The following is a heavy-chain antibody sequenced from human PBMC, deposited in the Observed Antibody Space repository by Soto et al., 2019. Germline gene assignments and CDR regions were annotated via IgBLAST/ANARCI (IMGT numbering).Heavy chain of an antibody. CDR2: IATYNSNR. CDR1: GDTFTNFG. J-gene: IGHJ5*02. D-gene: IGHD3-10*01. Sequence: HLVQSGPEVKKPGASITVSCKTSGDTFTNFGLSWVRQAPGQGLEWMGWIATYNSNRNYAQKFQGRLTLTTDTSPSTAYMELKSLRYADTAVYYCATVLRGVVNWFDPWGQGTLVTVSS. CDR3: ATVLRGVVNWFDP. V-gene: IGHV1-18*01.